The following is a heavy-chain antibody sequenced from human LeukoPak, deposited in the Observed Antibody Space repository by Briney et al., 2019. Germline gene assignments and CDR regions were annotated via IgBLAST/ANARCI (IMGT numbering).Heavy chain of an antibody. CDR1: GGTFSSYA. CDR3: AKQSLGVPAAMFDY. D-gene: IGHD2-2*01. V-gene: IGHV1-69*05. CDR2: IIPIFGTA. Sequence: GASVKVSCKASGGTFSSYAISWVRQAPGQGLEWMGGIIPIFGTANYAQKFQGRVTITTDESTSTAYMELSSLRSEDTAVYYCAKQSLGVPAAMFDYWGQGTLVTVSS. J-gene: IGHJ4*02.